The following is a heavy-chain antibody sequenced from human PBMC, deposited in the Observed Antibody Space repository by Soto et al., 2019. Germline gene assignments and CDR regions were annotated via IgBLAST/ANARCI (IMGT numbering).Heavy chain of an antibody. CDR2: IYYSGST. J-gene: IGHJ4*02. V-gene: IGHV4-39*01. Sequence: SETLSLTCTVSGGSISSSSYYWGWIRQPPGKGLEWIGSIYYSGSTYYNPSLKSRVTISVDTSKKQFSLKLSSVTAADTAVYYCTTSGYSYGTTFDYWGQGTLVTVSS. CDR1: GGSISSSSYY. CDR3: TTSGYSYGTTFDY. D-gene: IGHD5-18*01.